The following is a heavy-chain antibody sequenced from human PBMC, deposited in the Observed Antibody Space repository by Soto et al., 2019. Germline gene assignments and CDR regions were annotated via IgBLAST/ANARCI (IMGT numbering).Heavy chain of an antibody. Sequence: PRGSLRLSCAASGFTFSDYYMSWVRQAPGKGREWVSYISSSGSTIYYADSVKGRFTISRDNAKNSLYLQMNSLRAEDTAVYYCARVIELRFLEWLSRRNWYFDLWGRGTLVTVSS. J-gene: IGHJ2*01. V-gene: IGHV3-11*01. CDR1: GFTFSDYY. CDR3: ARVIELRFLEWLSRRNWYFDL. CDR2: ISSSGSTI. D-gene: IGHD3-3*01.